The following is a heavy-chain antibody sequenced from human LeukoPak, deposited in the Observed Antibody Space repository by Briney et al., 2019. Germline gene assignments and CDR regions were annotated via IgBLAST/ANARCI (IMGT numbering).Heavy chain of an antibody. CDR3: ARDFSSRAEYFQH. CDR1: GFNFSIYS. Sequence: GGSLRLSCAASGFNFSIYSMNWVRQAPGKGLEWVSYISSSSSTIYYADSVKGRFTISRDNAKNSLYLQMNSLRAEDTAVYYCARDFSSRAEYFQHWGQGTLVTVSS. D-gene: IGHD2-15*01. J-gene: IGHJ1*01. CDR2: ISSSSSTI. V-gene: IGHV3-48*04.